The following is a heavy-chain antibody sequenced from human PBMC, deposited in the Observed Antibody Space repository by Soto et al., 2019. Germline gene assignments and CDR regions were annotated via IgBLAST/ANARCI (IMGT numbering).Heavy chain of an antibody. CDR3: AKDLLRPGRAYGMDV. J-gene: IGHJ6*02. CDR1: GFTFSSYG. Sequence: QVQLVESGGXVVQXGXSLRLSCAASGFTFSSYGMHWVRQAPGKGLEWVAVISYDGTNKYYADSVKGRFTISRDNSKNTLYLQMTSLRAEDTAVYYCAKDLLRPGRAYGMDVWGQGTTVTVSS. V-gene: IGHV3-30*18. CDR2: ISYDGTNK.